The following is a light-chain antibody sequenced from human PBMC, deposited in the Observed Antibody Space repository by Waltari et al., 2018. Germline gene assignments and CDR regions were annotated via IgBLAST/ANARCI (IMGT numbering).Light chain of an antibody. CDR3: QKYDRLPAA. J-gene: IGKJ1*01. CDR1: QSVSRF. CDR2: GAS. V-gene: IGKV3-20*01. Sequence: EMVLTPSPGTLSLSPGERGTLSCRASQSVSRFLAWYQHKPGQAPRLLIYGASTRATGIPDRFSGSGSGTDFSLTISRLEPEDFAVYYCQKYDRLPAAFGQGTKVEIK.